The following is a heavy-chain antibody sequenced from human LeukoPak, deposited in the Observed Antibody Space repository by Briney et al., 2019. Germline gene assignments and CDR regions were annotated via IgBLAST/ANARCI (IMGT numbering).Heavy chain of an antibody. CDR2: ISSSSSYI. CDR3: ARAYCSSTSCSFDY. Sequence: PGGSLRLSCAASGFTFSSYAMSWVRQAPGKGLEWVSSISSSSSYIYYADSVKGRFTISRDNAKNSLYLQMNSLRAEDTALYYCARAYCSSTSCSFDYWGQGSLVTVSS. J-gene: IGHJ4*02. V-gene: IGHV3-21*01. CDR1: GFTFSSYA. D-gene: IGHD2-2*01.